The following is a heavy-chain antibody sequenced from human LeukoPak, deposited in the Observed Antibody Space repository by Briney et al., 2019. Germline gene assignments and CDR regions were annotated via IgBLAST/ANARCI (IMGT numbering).Heavy chain of an antibody. CDR3: ASSEPPSYYYDSSGYSDY. Sequence: PGGSLRLSCAASGFTFSTYAMSWVRQAPGKGLEWVSGISISGGSTHYADSVKGRLTISRDNSKNTLYLQINSLRAEDTAVYYCASSEPPSYYYDSSGYSDYWGQGTLVTVSS. D-gene: IGHD3-22*01. CDR2: ISISGGST. V-gene: IGHV3-23*01. J-gene: IGHJ4*02. CDR1: GFTFSTYA.